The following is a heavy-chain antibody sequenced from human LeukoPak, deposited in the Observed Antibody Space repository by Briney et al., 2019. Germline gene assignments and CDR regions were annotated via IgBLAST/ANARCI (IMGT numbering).Heavy chain of an antibody. D-gene: IGHD2-2*01. J-gene: IGHJ4*02. Sequence: SETLSPTCTVSGGSISTYYWSWIRQPPGKGLEWIGYIYYSGSTNYNPSLKSRVTISVDTSKNQFSLKLGSVTAADTAVYYCARSSRSWSTFDNWGQGTLVTVSS. V-gene: IGHV4-59*01. CDR2: IYYSGST. CDR3: ARSSRSWSTFDN. CDR1: GGSISTYY.